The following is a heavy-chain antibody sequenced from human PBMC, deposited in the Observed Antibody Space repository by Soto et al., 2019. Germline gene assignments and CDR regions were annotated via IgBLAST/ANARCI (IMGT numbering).Heavy chain of an antibody. V-gene: IGHV1-18*04. Sequence: ASVKVSCKASGYTFTSYGISWVRQAPGQGLEWMGWISAYNGNTNYAQKLQGRVTMTTDTSTSTAYMELRSLRSDDTAVYYCARIAAGSILPICGVDCFLDYWGQGTLFTVSS. CDR1: GYTFTSYG. CDR3: ARIAAGSILPICGVDCFLDY. J-gene: IGHJ4*02. CDR2: ISAYNGNT. D-gene: IGHD2-21*02.